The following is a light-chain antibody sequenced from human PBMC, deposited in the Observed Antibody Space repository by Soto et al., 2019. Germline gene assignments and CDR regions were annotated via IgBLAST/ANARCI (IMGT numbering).Light chain of an antibody. CDR3: MQGTLWPWT. CDR2: KIS. V-gene: IGKV2-30*01. CDR1: LSLVDSGGNTY. Sequence: DVVMTQSPLSLPVTLGQPASISCTSSLSLVDSGGNTYFNWYQQRPGQPPRRLIYKISNRESGGPDRFSASGSGTDFTLRISRVEAEDLGVYYCMQGTLWPWTFGQGTKVEIK. J-gene: IGKJ1*01.